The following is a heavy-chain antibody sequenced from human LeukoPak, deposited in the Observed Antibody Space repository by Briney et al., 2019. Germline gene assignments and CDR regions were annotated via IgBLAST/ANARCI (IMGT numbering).Heavy chain of an antibody. CDR1: GGTFSSYA. J-gene: IGHJ4*02. V-gene: IGHV1-69*06. CDR2: IIPIFGTA. Sequence: GSSVKVSCKASGGTFSSYAISWVRQAPGQGLEWMGGIIPIFGTANYAQKFQGRVTITADKSTSTAYMELSSLRSEDTAVYYCARTIYSYGPFDYWGQGTLVTVSS. D-gene: IGHD5-18*01. CDR3: ARTIYSYGPFDY.